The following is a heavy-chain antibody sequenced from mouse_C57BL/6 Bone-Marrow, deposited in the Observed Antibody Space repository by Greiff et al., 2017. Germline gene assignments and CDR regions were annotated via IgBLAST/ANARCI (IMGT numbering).Heavy chain of an antibody. CDR1: GYTFTSYW. D-gene: IGHD3-3*01. CDR2: IHPNSGST. J-gene: IGHJ3*01. Sequence: QVQLKQPGAELVKPGASVKLSCKASGYTFTSYWMHWVKQRPGQGLKWIGMIHPNSGSTNYNEKFKSKATLTVDKSSSTAYMQLSSLTSEDSAVYYCARSVPGTGFAYWGQGTLVTVSA. V-gene: IGHV1-64*01. CDR3: ARSVPGTGFAY.